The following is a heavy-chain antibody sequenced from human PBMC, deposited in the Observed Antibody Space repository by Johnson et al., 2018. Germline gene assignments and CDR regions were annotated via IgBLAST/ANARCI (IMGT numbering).Heavy chain of an antibody. D-gene: IGHD1-14*01. J-gene: IGHJ6*02. CDR3: ARGPEYYYYGMDV. CDR2: INSDGSST. Sequence: VQLQESGGGLVQPGGSLRLSCAASGLTFSSYWMHWVRQAPGTGLVWVSLINSDGSSTRYADSVKGRVPISRDNAKNTLYLPMTSLRAGDTAVYYCARGPEYYYYGMDVWGQGTTVTVSS. V-gene: IGHV3-74*01. CDR1: GLTFSSYW.